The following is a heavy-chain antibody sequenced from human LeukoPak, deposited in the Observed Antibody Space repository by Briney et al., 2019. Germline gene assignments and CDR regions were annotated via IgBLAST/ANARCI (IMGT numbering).Heavy chain of an antibody. D-gene: IGHD6-13*01. Sequence: ASVKVSCKASGYTFTSYDINWVRQATGQGLEWMGWMNPNSGNTGYAQKFQGRVTMTRNTSISTAYMELSSLRSGDTAVYYCARIAAAGTPWFDPWGQGTLVTVSS. CDR2: MNPNSGNT. J-gene: IGHJ5*02. CDR3: ARIAAAGTPWFDP. V-gene: IGHV1-8*01. CDR1: GYTFTSYD.